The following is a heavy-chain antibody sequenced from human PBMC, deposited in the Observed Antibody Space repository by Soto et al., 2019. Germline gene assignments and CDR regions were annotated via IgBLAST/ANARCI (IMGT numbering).Heavy chain of an antibody. D-gene: IGHD7-27*01. CDR3: ARTSVNWGSRGLVDY. CDR2: LYWDDDK. J-gene: IGHJ4*02. Sequence: QITLKESGPTLVKPTQTLTLTCTFSGFSLSTSGVGVGWIRQPPGKALEWLAFLYWDDDKRYSPSLKSRLTFTKDTSKTQVLLTMTNMDPVDTATYYCARTSVNWGSRGLVDYWGQGTLVTVAS. V-gene: IGHV2-5*02. CDR1: GFSLSTSGVG.